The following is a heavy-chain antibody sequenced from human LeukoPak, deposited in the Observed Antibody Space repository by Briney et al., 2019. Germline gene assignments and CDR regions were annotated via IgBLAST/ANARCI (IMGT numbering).Heavy chain of an antibody. V-gene: IGHV1-18*04. D-gene: IGHD4-11*01. J-gene: IGHJ4*02. CDR1: GYTFTGYY. CDR2: ISAYNGNT. Sequence: GASVKVSCKASGYTFTGYYMHWVRQAPGQGLEWMGWISAYNGNTNYAQKLQGRVTMTTDTSTSTAYMELRSLRSDDTAVYYCARAYSNYEIDYWGQGTLVTVSS. CDR3: ARAYSNYEIDY.